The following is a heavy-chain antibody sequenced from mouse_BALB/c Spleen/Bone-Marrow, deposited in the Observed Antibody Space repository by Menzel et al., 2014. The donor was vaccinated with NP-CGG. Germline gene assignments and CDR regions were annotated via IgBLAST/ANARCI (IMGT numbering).Heavy chain of an antibody. CDR2: INTGGTYI. V-gene: IGHV5-9-3*01. CDR3: ARPRMITTYFDV. D-gene: IGHD2-4*01. J-gene: IGHJ1*01. Sequence: SGGGLVKPGGSLKLSCAASGFTFSTYAMSWVRQTPEKRLEWVATINTGGTYIYYADSVKGRFTISRDNAKNTLYLQMSSLRSEDTAMFYCARPRMITTYFDVWGAGTTVTVSS. CDR1: GFTFSTYA.